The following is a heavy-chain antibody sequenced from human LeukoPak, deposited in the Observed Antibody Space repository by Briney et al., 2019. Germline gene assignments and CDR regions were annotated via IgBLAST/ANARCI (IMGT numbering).Heavy chain of an antibody. CDR1: GFTFSSYG. CDR3: ARVGVAGTGFDY. CDR2: ISGSGGST. D-gene: IGHD6-19*01. V-gene: IGHV3-23*01. J-gene: IGHJ4*02. Sequence: GGSLRLSCAASGFTFSSYGMSWVRQAPGKGLEWVSAISGSGGSTYYADSVKGRFTISRDNAKNTLYLQVNSLRAEDTAVYYCARVGVAGTGFDYWGQGTLVTVSS.